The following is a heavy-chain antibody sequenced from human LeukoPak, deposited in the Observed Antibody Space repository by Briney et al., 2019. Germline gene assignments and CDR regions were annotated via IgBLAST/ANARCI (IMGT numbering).Heavy chain of an antibody. J-gene: IGHJ6*02. CDR2: MNPNSGNT. D-gene: IGHD2-15*01. V-gene: IGHV1-8*01. CDR1: GYTSTSYD. CDR3: ARGVAWASYYYYGMDV. Sequence: ASVKVSCKASGYTSTSYDINWVRQATGQGLEWMGWMNPNSGNTGYAQKFQGRVTMTRNTSISTAYMELSSLRSEDTAVYYCARGVAWASYYYYGMDVWGQGTTVTVSS.